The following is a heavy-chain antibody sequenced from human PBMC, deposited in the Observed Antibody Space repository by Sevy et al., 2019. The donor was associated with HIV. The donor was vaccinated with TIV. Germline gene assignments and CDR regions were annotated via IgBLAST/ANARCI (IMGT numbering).Heavy chain of an antibody. CDR3: AAVGLRYFSGSSSYQGDWFDP. CDR2: FDPQYGET. Sequence: ASVKVSCKVSGYTLTKLSIHWVRQAPGKGLEWMGNFDPQYGETIYAQRFQGRLTMSEDTSPDTAFMELGSLTSEETAVYYCAAVGLRYFSGSSSYQGDWFDPWGQGTLVTVSS. D-gene: IGHD2-15*01. J-gene: IGHJ5*02. V-gene: IGHV1-24*01. CDR1: GYTLTKLS.